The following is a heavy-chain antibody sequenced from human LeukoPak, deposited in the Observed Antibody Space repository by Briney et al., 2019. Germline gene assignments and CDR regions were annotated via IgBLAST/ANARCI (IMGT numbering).Heavy chain of an antibody. Sequence: GRSLRLSCAASGFTFSSYGMHWVRQAPGKGLEWVGRIKSKIDGGTTDYAAPVKGRFTISRDDSKNTLYLQMNSLKTEDTAVYYCTTDHQTTVSPYYYYYYMDVWGKGTTVTASS. CDR3: TTDHQTTVSPYYYYYYMDV. V-gene: IGHV3-15*01. D-gene: IGHD4-11*01. J-gene: IGHJ6*03. CDR1: GFTFSSYG. CDR2: IKSKIDGGTT.